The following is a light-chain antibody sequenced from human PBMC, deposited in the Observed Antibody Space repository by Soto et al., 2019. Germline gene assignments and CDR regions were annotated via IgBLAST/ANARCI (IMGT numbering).Light chain of an antibody. Sequence: DIVMTQSPAILSVSLGERATLSCLASQSISDNLAWYQQRSGQAPRLLIYGASTRATGVPARFSGSGSGTDFTLTISSLHSDDFAMYYCQQYKSFPPLTFGGGTKVE. CDR2: GAS. CDR3: QQYKSFPPLT. CDR1: QSISDN. V-gene: IGKV3-15*01. J-gene: IGKJ4*01.